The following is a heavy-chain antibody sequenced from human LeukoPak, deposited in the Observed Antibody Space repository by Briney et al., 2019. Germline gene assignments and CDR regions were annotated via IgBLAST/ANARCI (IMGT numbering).Heavy chain of an antibody. Sequence: GGSLRLSCAASGFTFSSYGMSWVRQAPGKGLEWVSAISGSGGSTYYADSAKGRFTISRDNSKNTLYLQMNSLRAEDTAVYYCAKAANEWELLAGYFDYWGQGTLVTVSS. V-gene: IGHV3-23*01. CDR3: AKAANEWELLAGYFDY. CDR2: ISGSGGST. D-gene: IGHD1-26*01. J-gene: IGHJ4*02. CDR1: GFTFSSYG.